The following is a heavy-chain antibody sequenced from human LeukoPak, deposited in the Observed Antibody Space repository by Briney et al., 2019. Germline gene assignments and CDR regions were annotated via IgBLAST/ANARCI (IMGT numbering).Heavy chain of an antibody. CDR2: ISWNSGSI. CDR1: GFTFDDYA. Sequence: GGSLRLSCAASGFTFDDYAMHWVRQAPGKGLEWVSGISWNSGSIGYTDSVKGRFTISRDNAKNSLYLQMNSLRAEDTALYYCAKDWQSLVGATLDGPFDYWGQGTLVTVSS. D-gene: IGHD1-26*01. CDR3: AKDWQSLVGATLDGPFDY. J-gene: IGHJ4*02. V-gene: IGHV3-9*01.